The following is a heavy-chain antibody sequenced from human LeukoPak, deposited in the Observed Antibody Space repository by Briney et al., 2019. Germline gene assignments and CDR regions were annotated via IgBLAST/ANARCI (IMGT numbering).Heavy chain of an antibody. CDR3: ARESESRGTDY. Sequence: PSETLSLTCTVSGGSISSYYWSWIRQPPGKGLEWIEYIYYSGSTNYNPSLKSRVTISVDTSKNQFSLKLSSVTAADTAVYYCARESESRGTDYWGQGTLVTVSS. V-gene: IGHV4-59*01. CDR1: GGSISSYY. D-gene: IGHD1-1*01. J-gene: IGHJ4*02. CDR2: IYYSGST.